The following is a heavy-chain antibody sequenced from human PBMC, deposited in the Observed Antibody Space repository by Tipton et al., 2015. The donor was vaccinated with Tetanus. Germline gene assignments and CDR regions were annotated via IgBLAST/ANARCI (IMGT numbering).Heavy chain of an antibody. CDR1: GYTFTSYA. CDR2: INAGNGNT. Sequence: QLVQSGPEVKKPGASVKVSCKASGYTFTSYAIHWVRQAPGQRLEWMGWINAGNGNTKYSQKFQGRVTITSDTSASAGYMELSSLRSEDTAVYYCARGVTGTTAWFDPWGQGILVTVSS. CDR3: ARGVTGTTAWFDP. V-gene: IGHV1-3*01. J-gene: IGHJ5*02. D-gene: IGHD1-7*01.